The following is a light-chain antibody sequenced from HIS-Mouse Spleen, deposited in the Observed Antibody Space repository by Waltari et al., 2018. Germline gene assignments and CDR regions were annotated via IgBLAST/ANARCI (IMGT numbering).Light chain of an antibody. CDR2: QDS. CDR3: QAWDSSYSV. CDR1: KLGDKY. J-gene: IGLJ2*01. Sequence: SYELTQPPSVSVSPGQTASITCSGDKLGDKYACWYQQKPGQSPVLVIYQDSNRPSGIPDRFSGSNSGNTATLTISGTQAMDEADYYCQAWDSSYSVFGGGTKLTVL. V-gene: IGLV3-1*01.